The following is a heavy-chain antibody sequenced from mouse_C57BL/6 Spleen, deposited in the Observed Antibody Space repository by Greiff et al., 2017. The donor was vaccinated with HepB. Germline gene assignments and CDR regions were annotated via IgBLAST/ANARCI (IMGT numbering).Heavy chain of an antibody. V-gene: IGHV5-4*01. CDR2: ISDGGSYT. CDR1: GFTFSSYA. J-gene: IGHJ1*03. Sequence: EVQGVESGGGLVKPGGSLKLSCAASGFTFSSYAMSWVRQTPEKRLEWVATISDGGSYTYYPDNVKGRFTISRDNAKNNLYLQMSHLKSEDTAMYYCANSNYGYYDVWGTGTTVTVSS. D-gene: IGHD2-5*01. CDR3: ANSNYGYYDV.